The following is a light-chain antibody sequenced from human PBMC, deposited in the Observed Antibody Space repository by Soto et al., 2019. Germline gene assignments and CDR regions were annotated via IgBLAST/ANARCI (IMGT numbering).Light chain of an antibody. CDR1: SGINVDTYR. Sequence: QPVLTQPASLSASPGASASLTCTLRSGINVDTYRIYWYQQKPGSPPQYLLRYKSDSDKQQGSGVPSRFSGSKDASANAGILLISGLQSDDEADYYCMIWHSSAVVFGGGTKLTVL. V-gene: IGLV5-45*01. CDR2: YKSDSDK. J-gene: IGLJ2*01. CDR3: MIWHSSAVV.